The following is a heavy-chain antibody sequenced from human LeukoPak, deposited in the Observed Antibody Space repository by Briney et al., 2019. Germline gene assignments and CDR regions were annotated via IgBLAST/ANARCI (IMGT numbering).Heavy chain of an antibody. Sequence: ASVKVSCKASGYTFTGYYMHWVRQAPGQGLEWMGWINPNSGGTNYAQKFQGRVTMTRDTSIRTAYMEVSRLRSDDTAVYYCATDPGYNAYDVSGWSDPWGQGTLVTVSS. CDR3: ATDPGYNAYDVSGWSDP. CDR1: GYTFTGYY. D-gene: IGHD5-12*01. CDR2: INPNSGGT. V-gene: IGHV1-2*02. J-gene: IGHJ5*02.